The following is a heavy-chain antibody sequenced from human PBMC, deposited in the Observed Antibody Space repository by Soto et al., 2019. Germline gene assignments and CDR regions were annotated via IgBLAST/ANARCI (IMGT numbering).Heavy chain of an antibody. J-gene: IGHJ4*02. Sequence: QVQLQESGPGLVKPSETLSLTCTVSPDSLNGHYWSWLRQTPGKELEWIGYIFYTGKTNYNSSLKSRVTMTLDTFENQFSLQLTSVTSADTAMYYCARGAGIVLVPDAIFDSWGQGTLVTVSS. CDR1: PDSLNGHY. CDR3: ARGAGIVLVPDAIFDS. CDR2: IFYTGKT. V-gene: IGHV4-59*11. D-gene: IGHD2-2*01.